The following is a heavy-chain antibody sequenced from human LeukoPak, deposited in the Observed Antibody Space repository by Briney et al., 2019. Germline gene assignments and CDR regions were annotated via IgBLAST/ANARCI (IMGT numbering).Heavy chain of an antibody. CDR3: ARHRQKNAGEYHFDY. CDR1: GGSVINSGFH. D-gene: IGHD2/OR15-2a*01. Sequence: SETLSLTCTVSGGSVINSGFHWSWIRQHPGKGLEWMGFISDSGSTDYNPSLKSRLTMSLGTSENQFSLNLNSVTAADTAVYYCARHRQKNAGEYHFDYWGQGTLVTVSS. V-gene: IGHV4-31*03. CDR2: ISDSGST. J-gene: IGHJ4*02.